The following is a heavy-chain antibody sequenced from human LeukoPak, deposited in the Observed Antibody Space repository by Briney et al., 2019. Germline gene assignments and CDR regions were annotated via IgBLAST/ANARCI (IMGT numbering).Heavy chain of an antibody. CDR2: MYRGGTT. D-gene: IGHD4-17*01. CDR3: ARSGTGYGDYDGFDY. J-gene: IGHJ4*02. CDR1: GFTVSSNY. V-gene: IGHV3-53*01. Sequence: PGGSLRLSCAASGFTVSSNYMSRVRQAPGKGLEWVSVMYRGGTTYYADSVKGRFTISRDNSQNTLYLQMNSLRAEDTAVYYCARSGTGYGDYDGFDYWGQGTLVTVSS.